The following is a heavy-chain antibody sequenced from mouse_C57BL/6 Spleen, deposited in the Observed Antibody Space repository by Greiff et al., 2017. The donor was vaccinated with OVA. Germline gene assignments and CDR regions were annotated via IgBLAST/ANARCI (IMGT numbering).Heavy chain of an antibody. CDR1: GFTFSDYY. Sequence: EVKLVESEGGLVQPGSSMKLSCTASGFTFSDYYMAWVRLVPEKGLEWVANINYDGSSTYYLDSLKSRFIISRDNAKNILYLQMSSLKSEDTATYYCAREGLTGPFAYWGQGTLVTVSA. J-gene: IGHJ3*01. CDR3: AREGLTGPFAY. V-gene: IGHV5-16*01. D-gene: IGHD4-1*01. CDR2: INYDGSST.